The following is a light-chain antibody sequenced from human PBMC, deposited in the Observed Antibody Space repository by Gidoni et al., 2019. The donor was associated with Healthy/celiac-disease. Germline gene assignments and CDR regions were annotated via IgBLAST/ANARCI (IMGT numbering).Light chain of an antibody. V-gene: IGLV1-40*01. J-gene: IGLJ2*01. CDR3: QSYDSSLSGHVV. CDR1: SSNIGAGYD. CDR2: GNT. Sequence: QSVLTQPPSVSGAPGQRVPISCTGSSSNIGAGYDVHWYQHLPGTAPKLLIYGNTNRPSGVPDRFSGSKSGTSASLAITGLQAEDEADYYCQSYDSSLSGHVVFGGGTKVSVL.